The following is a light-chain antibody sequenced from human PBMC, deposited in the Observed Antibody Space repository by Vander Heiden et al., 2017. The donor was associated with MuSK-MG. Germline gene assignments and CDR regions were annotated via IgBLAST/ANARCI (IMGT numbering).Light chain of an antibody. V-gene: IGKV3-20*01. J-gene: IGKJ4*01. CDR3: QQYGSSPTT. CDR2: GAS. CDR1: QSVSSTY. Sequence: EIVLTPSPGTLSLSPGERATLSCRASQSVSSTYLAWYQQKPGQAPRLLIDGASSRATGIPDRFSGSGSGTDFTLTISRLEPEDVAVYYCQQYGSSPTTFGGGTKVEIK.